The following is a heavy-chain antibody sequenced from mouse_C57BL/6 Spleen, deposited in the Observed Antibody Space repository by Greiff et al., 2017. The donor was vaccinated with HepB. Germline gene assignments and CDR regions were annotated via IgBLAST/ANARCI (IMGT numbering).Heavy chain of an antibody. Sequence: QVQLQQPGAELVKPGASVKLSCKASGYTFTSYWMQWVKQRPGQGLEWIGEIDPSDSYTNYNQKFKGKATLTVDTSSSTAYMQRSSLTSEDSAVYYCAIYYDYAMDYWGQGTSVTVSS. CDR2: IDPSDSYT. CDR3: AIYYDYAMDY. J-gene: IGHJ4*01. V-gene: IGHV1-50*01. CDR1: GYTFTSYW. D-gene: IGHD2-4*01.